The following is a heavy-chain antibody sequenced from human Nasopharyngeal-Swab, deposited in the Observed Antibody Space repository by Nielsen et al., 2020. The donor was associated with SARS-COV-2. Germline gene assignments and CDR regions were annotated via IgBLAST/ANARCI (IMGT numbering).Heavy chain of an antibody. V-gene: IGHV1-18*01. CDR1: GYTFTRYG. D-gene: IGHD2-15*01. CDR3: ARVSPIVVVVAARYWFDP. Sequence: ASVKVSCKASGYTFTRYGISWVRQAPGQGLEWMGWISAYNGNTNYAQKLQGRVTMTTDTSTSTAYMELRRLRSDDTAVYYCARVSPIVVVVAARYWFDPWGQGTLVTVSS. J-gene: IGHJ5*02. CDR2: ISAYNGNT.